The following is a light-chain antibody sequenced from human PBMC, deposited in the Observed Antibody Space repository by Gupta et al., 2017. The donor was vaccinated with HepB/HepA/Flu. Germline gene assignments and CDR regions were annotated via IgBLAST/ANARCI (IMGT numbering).Light chain of an antibody. Sequence: DIVMTQSPDSLAVSLGERATINCKSSQSILYSSNSRNYLAWYQQRPGQPPKLLIYWASTRESGVPDRFSGSGSGTDFTLTISILHAEDVTVYFCQQYLSTPFTFGPGTKVEIK. V-gene: IGKV4-1*01. CDR3: QQYLSTPFT. CDR1: QSILYSSNSRNY. CDR2: WAS. J-gene: IGKJ3*01.